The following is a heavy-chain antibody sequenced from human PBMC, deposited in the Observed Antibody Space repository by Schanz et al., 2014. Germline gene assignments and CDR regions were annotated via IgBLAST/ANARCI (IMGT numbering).Heavy chain of an antibody. D-gene: IGHD4-4*01. CDR3: ASALTTWGGMDV. V-gene: IGHV1-18*04. CDR2: INVYNGDT. J-gene: IGHJ6*02. CDR1: GYSFTTYF. Sequence: QVQLVQSGAEVKKPGASVKVSCKAFGYSFTTYFIHWVRLAPGQGFEWMGWINVYNGDTKFAKTFQDRVTLTTDTSTSTAYMELRSLRSDDTAVYYCASALTTWGGMDVWGQGTTVTVSS.